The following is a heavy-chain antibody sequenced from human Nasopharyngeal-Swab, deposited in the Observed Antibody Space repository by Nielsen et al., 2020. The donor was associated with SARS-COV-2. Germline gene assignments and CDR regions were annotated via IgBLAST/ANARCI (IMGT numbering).Heavy chain of an antibody. CDR2: IIPIFGTA. Sequence: SVKVSCKASGVTFSSYAISWARQAPGQGLEWMGGIIPIFGTANYAQKFQGRVTITADKSTSTAYMELSSLRSEDTAVYYCARALWVGYDILTGYYGGAYYYYYMDVWGKGTTITVSS. J-gene: IGHJ6*03. CDR1: GVTFSSYA. V-gene: IGHV1-69*06. D-gene: IGHD3-9*01. CDR3: ARALWVGYDILTGYYGGAYYYYYMDV.